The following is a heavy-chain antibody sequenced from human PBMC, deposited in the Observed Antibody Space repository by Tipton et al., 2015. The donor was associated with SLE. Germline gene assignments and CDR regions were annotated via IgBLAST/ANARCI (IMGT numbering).Heavy chain of an antibody. CDR2: INHSGST. CDR3: ARGGRTEGRDCGGDCYPFDY. J-gene: IGHJ4*02. V-gene: IGHV4-34*01. CDR1: GGSISSYY. D-gene: IGHD2-21*01. Sequence: AGLVKPSETLSLTCTVSGGSISSYYWSWIRQPPGKGLEWIGEINHSGSTNYNPSLKSRVTISVDTSKNQFSLKLSSVTAADTAVYYCARGGRTEGRDCGGDCYPFDYWGQGTLVTVSS.